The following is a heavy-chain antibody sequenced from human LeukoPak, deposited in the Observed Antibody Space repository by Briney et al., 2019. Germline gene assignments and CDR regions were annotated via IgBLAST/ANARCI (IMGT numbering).Heavy chain of an antibody. J-gene: IGHJ4*02. CDR3: ARGVEPLAANTLAY. CDR1: GFTFSSYA. CDR2: ISGSGGST. D-gene: IGHD1-14*01. Sequence: GGSLRLSCAASGFTFSSYAMSWVRQAPGKGLEWVSAISGSGGSTYYADSVKGRFTISRDNSKNTLYLQMNSLRAEDTAVYYCARGVEPLAANTLAYWGQGTLVTASS. V-gene: IGHV3-23*01.